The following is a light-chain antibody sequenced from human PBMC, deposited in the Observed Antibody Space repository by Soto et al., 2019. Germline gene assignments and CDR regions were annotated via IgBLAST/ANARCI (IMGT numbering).Light chain of an antibody. V-gene: IGLV1-40*01. CDR2: GNN. CDR1: SSNIGAGRD. Sequence: QSVLTQPPSLSGAPGQRVTISCTGSSSNIGAGRDVHWYQQLPGTAPRLLIYGNNNRPSGVPDRFSASKSGTSASLAITGLQAEDEADFYCQTFDSSLSAYVFGTGTKVTVL. CDR3: QTFDSSLSAYV. J-gene: IGLJ1*01.